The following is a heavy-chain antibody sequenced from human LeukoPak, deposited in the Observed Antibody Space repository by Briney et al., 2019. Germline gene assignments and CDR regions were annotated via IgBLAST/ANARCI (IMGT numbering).Heavy chain of an antibody. V-gene: IGHV3-74*01. Sequence: PGGSLRLSCAASGFTFSDYWMHWVRQAPGKGLVWVSRISSDGSRVTYADSVKGRFTISRDNAKNSLYLQMNSLRAEDTAVYYCARDLMGIAYRGAFYYWGQGTLVTVSS. CDR2: ISSDGSRV. CDR3: ARDLMGIAYRGAFYY. D-gene: IGHD6-13*01. J-gene: IGHJ4*02. CDR1: GFTFSDYW.